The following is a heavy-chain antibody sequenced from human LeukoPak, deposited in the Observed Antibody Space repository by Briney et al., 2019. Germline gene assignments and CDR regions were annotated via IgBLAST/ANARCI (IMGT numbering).Heavy chain of an antibody. D-gene: IGHD2/OR15-2a*01. CDR3: ARQMVIGNSDDAFDI. J-gene: IGHJ3*02. V-gene: IGHV3-11*01. CDR2: ISSSGSTI. CDR1: GFTFSDYY. Sequence: GGSLRLSCAASGFTFSDYYMSWIRQAPGKGLEWVSYISSSGSTIYYADSVKGRFTISRDNAKNSLYLQMNSLRAEDTAVYYCARQMVIGNSDDAFDIWGQGTLVTVSS.